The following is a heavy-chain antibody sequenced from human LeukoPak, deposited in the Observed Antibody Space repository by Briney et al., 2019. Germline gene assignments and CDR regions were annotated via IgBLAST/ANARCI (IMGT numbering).Heavy chain of an antibody. CDR2: IYYSGST. J-gene: IGHJ4*02. CDR3: ARGYFDSSGYSSPFDL. V-gene: IGHV4-59*01. D-gene: IGHD3-22*01. Sequence: SETLSLTCTVSGASISSSYWSWIRRSPGKGLEWIGYIYYSGSTNYNPSLQSRVTMSIDTSKNQFSLRLSSVTAADTAVYYCARGYFDSSGYSSPFDLWGQGALVTVSS. CDR1: GASISSSY.